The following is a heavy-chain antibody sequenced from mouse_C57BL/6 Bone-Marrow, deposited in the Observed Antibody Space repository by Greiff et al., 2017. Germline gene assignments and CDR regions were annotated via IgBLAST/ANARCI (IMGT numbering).Heavy chain of an antibody. CDR1: GFTFSSYA. V-gene: IGHV5-4*03. CDR3: ARYGSSSFAD. CDR2: ISDGGSYT. Sequence: EVKLMESGGGLVKPGGSLKLSCAASGFTFSSYAMSWVRQTPEKRLEWVATISDGGSYTYYPDNVKGRFTISRDNAKNNLYLQMSHLKSEDTAMYYCARYGSSSFADWGQGTLVTVSA. J-gene: IGHJ3*01. D-gene: IGHD1-1*01.